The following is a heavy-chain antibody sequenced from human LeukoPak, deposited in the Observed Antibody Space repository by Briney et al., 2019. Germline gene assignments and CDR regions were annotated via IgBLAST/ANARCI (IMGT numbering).Heavy chain of an antibody. Sequence: GGSLRLSCAASGFTVSSNYMSWVRQAPGKGPEWVSVIYSGGSTYYADSVKGRFTISRDNSKNTLYLQMNSLRAEDTAVYYCARNKVSSSWYYYYMDVWGKGTTVTVSS. CDR1: GFTVSSNY. V-gene: IGHV3-53*01. CDR3: ARNKVSSSWYYYYMDV. CDR2: IYSGGST. D-gene: IGHD6-13*01. J-gene: IGHJ6*03.